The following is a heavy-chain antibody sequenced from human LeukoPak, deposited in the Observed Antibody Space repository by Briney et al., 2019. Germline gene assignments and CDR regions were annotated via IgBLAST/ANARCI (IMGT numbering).Heavy chain of an antibody. J-gene: IGHJ6*03. D-gene: IGHD3-10*01. Sequence: ASVKVSCKASGYTFTSYDINWVRQATGQGLEWMGWMNPNSGNTGYAQKFQGRVTMTRNTSISTAYMELSSLRSEDTAVYYCARIVRVRGPYYYYYMDVWGKGTTVTISS. V-gene: IGHV1-8*01. CDR1: GYTFTSYD. CDR3: ARIVRVRGPYYYYYMDV. CDR2: MNPNSGNT.